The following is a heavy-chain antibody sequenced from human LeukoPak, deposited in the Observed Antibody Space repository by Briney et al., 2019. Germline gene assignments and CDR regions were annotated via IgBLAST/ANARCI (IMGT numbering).Heavy chain of an antibody. D-gene: IGHD3-22*01. CDR1: GYTFTSYD. Sequence: ASVKFSCKASGYTFTSYDINWVRQATGQGLEWMGWMNPNSGNTGYAQKFQGRVTMTRNTSISTAYMELSSLRSEDTAVYYCARGYYYDSSGYCLNFDYWGQGTLVTVSS. CDR2: MNPNSGNT. CDR3: ARGYYYDSSGYCLNFDY. V-gene: IGHV1-8*01. J-gene: IGHJ4*02.